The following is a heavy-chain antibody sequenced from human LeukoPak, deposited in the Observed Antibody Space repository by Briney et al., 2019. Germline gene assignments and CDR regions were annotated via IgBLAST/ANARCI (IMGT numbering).Heavy chain of an antibody. CDR2: IKQDGSEK. Sequence: GGSLRLSCAASGFTFSNYYMTWVRQAPGKGLEWVANIKQDGSEKYYKDSVKGRFTISRDNAKNSLSLQLNSLRAEDTAVYYCARLRDSFWGQGTMVTVSS. J-gene: IGHJ3*01. V-gene: IGHV3-7*01. CDR3: ARLRDSF. CDR1: GFTFSNYY.